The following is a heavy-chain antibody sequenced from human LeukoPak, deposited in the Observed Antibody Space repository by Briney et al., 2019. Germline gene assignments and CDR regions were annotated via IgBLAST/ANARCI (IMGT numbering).Heavy chain of an antibody. Sequence: ASVKVSCKAYGYTFTSYAMHWVRQAPGQRLEWMGWINAGNGNTKYSQKFQGRVTITRDTSASTAYMELSSLRSEDTAVYYCASPVMVRGVSASDYWGQGTLVTVSS. CDR3: ASPVMVRGVSASDY. CDR1: GYTFTSYA. D-gene: IGHD3-10*01. V-gene: IGHV1-3*01. CDR2: INAGNGNT. J-gene: IGHJ4*02.